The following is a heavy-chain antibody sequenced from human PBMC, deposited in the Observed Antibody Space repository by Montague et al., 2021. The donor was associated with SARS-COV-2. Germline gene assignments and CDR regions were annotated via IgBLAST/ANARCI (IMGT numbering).Heavy chain of an antibody. CDR1: GFTFSSYA. D-gene: IGHD3-10*01. Sequence: SLRLSCAASGFTFSSYAMSWVRQAPGKGLEWVSAISGSGGSTYYADSVKGRFTISRDNSKNTLYLQMNSLRAEDTAVYYCATSRDVLLWFGELLDAFDIWGKGTTVTVAS. CDR3: ATSRDVLLWFGELLDAFDI. CDR2: ISGSGGST. J-gene: IGHJ3*02. V-gene: IGHV3-23*01.